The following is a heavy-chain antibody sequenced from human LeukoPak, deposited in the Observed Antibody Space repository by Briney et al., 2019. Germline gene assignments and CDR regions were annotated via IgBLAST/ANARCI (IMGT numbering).Heavy chain of an antibody. D-gene: IGHD4-17*01. CDR1: GYTFTSYG. V-gene: IGHV1-18*01. CDR3: ARERTTGLGYGMDV. J-gene: IGHJ6*02. Sequence: GSVKVSCKASGYTFTSYGISWVRQAPGQGLEWMGWVSAYNGNTNYAQKLQGRVTMTTDTSTSTAYMELRSLRSDDTAVYYCARERTTGLGYGMDVWGQGTTVTVSS. CDR2: VSAYNGNT.